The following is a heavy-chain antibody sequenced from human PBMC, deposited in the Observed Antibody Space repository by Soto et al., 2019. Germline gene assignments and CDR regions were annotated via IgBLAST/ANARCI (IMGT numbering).Heavy chain of an antibody. CDR1: GDSISSGNYY. CDR3: ARGGSGATVVVAPIDY. Sequence: QVQLQESGPGLVKPSQTLSLTCTVSGDSISSGNYYWSWIRQHPGKGLEWIGYILYSGSTYYNPSLQSRLTISVDTSKNQFSLRLSSVTAADTAVYYCARGGSGATVVVAPIDYWGQGPLVTVSS. V-gene: IGHV4-31*03. D-gene: IGHD2-15*01. CDR2: ILYSGST. J-gene: IGHJ4*02.